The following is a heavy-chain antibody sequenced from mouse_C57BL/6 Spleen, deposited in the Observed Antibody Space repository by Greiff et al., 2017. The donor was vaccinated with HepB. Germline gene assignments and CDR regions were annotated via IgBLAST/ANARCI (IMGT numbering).Heavy chain of an antibody. J-gene: IGHJ2*01. CDR3: AGNWDFDY. Sequence: QVQLKQPGAELVKPGASVKLSCKASGYTFTSYWMQWVKQRPGQGLEWIGEIDPSDSYTNYNQKFKGKATLTVDTSSSTAYMQLSSLTSEDSAVYYCAGNWDFDYWGQGTTLTVSS. V-gene: IGHV1-50*01. CDR1: GYTFTSYW. D-gene: IGHD4-1*01. CDR2: IDPSDSYT.